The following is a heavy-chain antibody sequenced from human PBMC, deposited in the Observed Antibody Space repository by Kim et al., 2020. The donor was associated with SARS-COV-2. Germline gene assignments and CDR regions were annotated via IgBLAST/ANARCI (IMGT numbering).Heavy chain of an antibody. V-gene: IGHV3-9*01. J-gene: IGHJ4*02. Sequence: GGSLRLSCAASGFTFDDYAMHWVRQAPGKGLEWVSGISWNSGSIGYADSVKGRFTISRDNAKNSLYLQMNSLTAEDTALYYCAKLQSYYYDSTIADYWGQGTLVTITT. CDR2: ISWNSGSI. D-gene: IGHD3-22*01. CDR1: GFTFDDYA. CDR3: AKLQSYYYDSTIADY.